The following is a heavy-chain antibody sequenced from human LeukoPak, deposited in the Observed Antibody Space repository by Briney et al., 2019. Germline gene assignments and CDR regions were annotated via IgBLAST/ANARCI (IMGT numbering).Heavy chain of an antibody. CDR2: IGYDGGNK. V-gene: IGHV3-30*02. D-gene: IGHD2-2*01. CDR1: GFTFSASG. CDR3: ARDLGCSSTICYDGGHWFDP. Sequence: AGGSLRLSCAASGFTFSASGMHWVRQAPGRGLEWVAFIGYDGGNKYYADSVKGRFTISRDNSKNTLYLQMNSLRDEDTAVYYCARDLGCSSTICYDGGHWFDPWGQGTLVTVSS. J-gene: IGHJ5*01.